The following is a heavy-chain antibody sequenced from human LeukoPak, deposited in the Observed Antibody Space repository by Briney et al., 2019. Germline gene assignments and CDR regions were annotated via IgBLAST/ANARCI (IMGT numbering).Heavy chain of an antibody. Sequence: KPSETLSLTCTVSGGSISSRSYYWAWIRQPPGKGLEWIGAIHYTGSTIYKPSLKSRVAISVDTSKNQFSLKVTSVTAADTAVYHCARYSSSSGWFDPWGQGTLVTVSS. D-gene: IGHD6-6*01. V-gene: IGHV4-39*01. CDR3: ARYSSSSGWFDP. CDR1: GGSISSRSYY. J-gene: IGHJ5*02. CDR2: IHYTGST.